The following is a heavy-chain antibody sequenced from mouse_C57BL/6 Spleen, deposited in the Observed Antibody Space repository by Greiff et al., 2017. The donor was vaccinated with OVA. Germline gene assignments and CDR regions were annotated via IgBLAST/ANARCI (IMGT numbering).Heavy chain of an antibody. J-gene: IGHJ2*01. D-gene: IGHD2-3*01. CDR1: GFTFSDYY. V-gene: IGHV5-16*01. Sequence: EVKLMESEGGLVQPGSSMKLSCTASGFTFSDYYMAWVRQVPEKGLEWVANINYDGSSTYYLDSLKSRFIISRDNAKNILYLQMSSLKSEDTATYYSAGGYDDYYDYWGQGTTLTVSS. CDR2: INYDGSST. CDR3: AGGYDDYYDY.